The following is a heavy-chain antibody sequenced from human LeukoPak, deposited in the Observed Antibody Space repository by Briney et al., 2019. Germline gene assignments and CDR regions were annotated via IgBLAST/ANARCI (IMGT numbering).Heavy chain of an antibody. CDR1: GFTFSSHA. CDR2: ISNSGGRT. Sequence: GGSLRLSCAASGFTFSSHAMSWVRQVPGKGLEWVSSISNSGGRTFYTDSVKGRFTISRDNSKITLYLQMNSLRAEDTAVYYCAKSYNGYESKPDYWGQGTLVTVSS. V-gene: IGHV3-23*01. J-gene: IGHJ4*02. CDR3: AKSYNGYESKPDY. D-gene: IGHD5-12*01.